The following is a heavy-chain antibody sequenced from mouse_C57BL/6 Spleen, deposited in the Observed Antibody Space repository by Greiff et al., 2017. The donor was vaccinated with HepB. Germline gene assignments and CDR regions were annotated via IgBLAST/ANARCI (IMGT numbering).Heavy chain of an antibody. V-gene: IGHV5-12*01. CDR1: GFTFSDYY. Sequence: EVQLVESGGGLVQPGGSLKLSCAASGFTFSDYYMYWVRQTPEKRLEWVAYISNGGGSTYYPDTVKGRFTISRDNAKNTLYLQMSRLKSEDTAMYYCARHRIYYDYGACMDYWGQGTSVTVSS. J-gene: IGHJ4*01. CDR3: ARHRIYYDYGACMDY. CDR2: ISNGGGST. D-gene: IGHD2-4*01.